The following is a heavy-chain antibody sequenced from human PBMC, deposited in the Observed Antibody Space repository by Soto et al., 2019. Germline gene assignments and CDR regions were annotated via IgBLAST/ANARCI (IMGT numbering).Heavy chain of an antibody. V-gene: IGHV4-61*08. CDR2: IHYSGNT. D-gene: IGHD6-13*01. CDR1: CGSVISGGYY. Sequence: SETLSLTCTVSCGSVISGGYYWSWIRQTPGKGLEWIANIHYSGNTNYNPSLNSRVIISLDTSKNQFSLNLASVTAADTAVYYCARGGTRGSSFYWGQGTLVTVSS. J-gene: IGHJ4*02. CDR3: ARGGTRGSSFY.